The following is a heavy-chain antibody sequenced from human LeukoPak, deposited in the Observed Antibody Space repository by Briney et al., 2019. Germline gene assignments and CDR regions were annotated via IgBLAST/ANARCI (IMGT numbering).Heavy chain of an antibody. Sequence: LRLSCAASGFTFSSYAMSWIRQPPGKGLEWIGYIYHSGSTYYNPSLKSRVTISVDRSKNQFSLKLNSVTAADTAVYYCARDHSYYFGSQTSTLDVWGQGTAVTVSS. CDR2: IYHSGST. CDR3: ARDHSYYFGSQTSTLDV. J-gene: IGHJ6*02. CDR1: GFTFSSYA. D-gene: IGHD3-10*01. V-gene: IGHV4-30-2*01.